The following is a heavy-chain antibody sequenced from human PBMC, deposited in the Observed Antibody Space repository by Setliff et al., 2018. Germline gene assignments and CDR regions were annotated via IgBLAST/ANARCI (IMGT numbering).Heavy chain of an antibody. D-gene: IGHD2-2*01. CDR2: ISPYTGKT. CDR1: GSTFIDYG. J-gene: IGHJ4*02. CDR3: SRLVRFCTRTSCQRLSGDEY. V-gene: IGHV1-18*01. Sequence: SVKVSCKASGSTFIDYGVSWVRQAPGQGLEWVGWISPYTGKTYLAPKFQDRVTLTADTSTTTAYLQLTNLRSDDTAIYFCSRLVRFCTRTSCQRLSGDEYWGQGALVTVSS.